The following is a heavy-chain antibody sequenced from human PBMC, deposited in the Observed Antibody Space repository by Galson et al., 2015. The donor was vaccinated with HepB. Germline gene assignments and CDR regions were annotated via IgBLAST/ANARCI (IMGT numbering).Heavy chain of an antibody. J-gene: IGHJ4*02. CDR2: ISSSSSYI. CDR1: GFTFSSYS. D-gene: IGHD3-22*01. CDR3: ARDPMYYYDSSGYYHLDY. Sequence: SLRLSCAASGFTFSSYSMNWVRQAPGKGLEWVSSISSSSSYIYYADSVKGRFTISRDNAKNSLYLQMNSLRAEDTAVYYCARDPMYYYDSSGYYHLDYWGQGTLVTVSS. V-gene: IGHV3-21*01.